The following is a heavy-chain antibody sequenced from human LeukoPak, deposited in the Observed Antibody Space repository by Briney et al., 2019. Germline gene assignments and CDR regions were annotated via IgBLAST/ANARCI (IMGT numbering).Heavy chain of an antibody. CDR2: ISAYNGNT. V-gene: IGHV1-18*01. J-gene: IGHJ4*02. D-gene: IGHD6-13*01. Sequence: ASVKVSCKASGYTFTSYGISWVRQAPGQGLEWMGWISAYNGNTNYAQKLQSRVTMTTDTSTSTAYMELRSLRSDDTAVYYCARDSPIAAAVLSFDYWGQGTLVTVSS. CDR3: ARDSPIAAAVLSFDY. CDR1: GYTFTSYG.